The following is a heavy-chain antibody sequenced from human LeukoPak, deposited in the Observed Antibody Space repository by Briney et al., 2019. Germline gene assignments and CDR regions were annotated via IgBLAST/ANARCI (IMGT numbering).Heavy chain of an antibody. CDR2: ISSSGSTI. Sequence: PGGSLRLSCAASGFTFSDYYMSWIRQAPGKGLEWVSYISSSGSTIYYADSVKGRFTISRDNAKNSLYLQMNSLRAEDTAVYYCAKDLGNYYGSGSYYLFDYWGQGTLVTVSS. D-gene: IGHD3-10*01. CDR3: AKDLGNYYGSGSYYLFDY. V-gene: IGHV3-11*01. CDR1: GFTFSDYY. J-gene: IGHJ4*02.